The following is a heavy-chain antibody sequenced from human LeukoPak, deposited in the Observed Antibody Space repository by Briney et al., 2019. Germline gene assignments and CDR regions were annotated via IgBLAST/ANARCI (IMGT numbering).Heavy chain of an antibody. D-gene: IGHD4-17*01. J-gene: IGHJ4*02. Sequence: SETLSLTCAVYGGSFSGYYWSWIRQPPGKGLEWIGEINHSGSTNYNPSLKRRVTISVDTSKNQFSLKLSSVTAADTAVYYCARADYGDYDTYYFDYWGQGTLVTVSS. CDR2: INHSGST. CDR3: ARADYGDYDTYYFDY. CDR1: GGSFSGYY. V-gene: IGHV4-34*01.